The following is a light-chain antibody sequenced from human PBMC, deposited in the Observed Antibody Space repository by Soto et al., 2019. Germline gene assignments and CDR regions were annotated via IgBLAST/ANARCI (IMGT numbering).Light chain of an antibody. Sequence: EIVMTQSPAPLSVSPGERATFSCRASQSVSSNLAWYQEKPGQAPRLLIYGASTRATGIPARFSGSGSGTEFTLTISSLQSEDFAVYYCQQYDSWPLTFGGGTKVEIK. CDR3: QQYDSWPLT. CDR2: GAS. CDR1: QSVSSN. V-gene: IGKV3-15*01. J-gene: IGKJ4*01.